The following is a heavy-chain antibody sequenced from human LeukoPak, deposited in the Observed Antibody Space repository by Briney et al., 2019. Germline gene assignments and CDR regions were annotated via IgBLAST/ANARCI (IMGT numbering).Heavy chain of an antibody. D-gene: IGHD6-19*01. V-gene: IGHV3-43*02. Sequence: SGGSLRLSCTASGFTFDDYAMHWVRQAPGKGLEWVSLISGDGGSTYYADSVKGRFTISRDNSKNSLCLQMNSLRTEDTALYYCAKDFGYSSGWYLGGYYYYGMDVWGQGTTVTVSS. CDR3: AKDFGYSSGWYLGGYYYYGMDV. CDR1: GFTFDDYA. CDR2: ISGDGGST. J-gene: IGHJ6*02.